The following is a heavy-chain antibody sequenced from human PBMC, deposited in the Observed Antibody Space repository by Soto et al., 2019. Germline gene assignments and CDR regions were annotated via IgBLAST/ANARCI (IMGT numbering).Heavy chain of an antibody. CDR2: IIPIFGTA. D-gene: IGHD6-6*01. V-gene: IGHV1-69*12. CDR1: GGTFSSYA. J-gene: IGHJ6*02. CDR3: ARGRIAARPNYYYYYGMDV. Sequence: QVQLVQSGAEVKKPGSSVKVSCKASGGTFSSYAISWVRQAPGQGLEWMGGIIPIFGTANYAQKFQGRVTITADESTSTAYMELSSLRSEDTAVYYCARGRIAARPNYYYYYGMDVWGQGTTVTVSS.